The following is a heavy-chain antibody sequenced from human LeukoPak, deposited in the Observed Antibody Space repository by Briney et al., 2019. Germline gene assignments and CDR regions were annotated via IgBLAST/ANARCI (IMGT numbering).Heavy chain of an antibody. D-gene: IGHD3-9*01. J-gene: IGHJ6*03. CDR2: IIPIFGTA. CDR1: GGTFSSYA. CDR3: ARDPRPYYDILTGSDYYYYMDV. Sequence: ASVKVSCKASGGTFSSYAISWVRQAPGQGLEWMGGIIPIFGTANYAQKFQGRVTITTDESTSTAYMELSSLRSEDTAVYYCARDPRPYYDILTGSDYYYYMDVWGKGTTVTVSS. V-gene: IGHV1-69*05.